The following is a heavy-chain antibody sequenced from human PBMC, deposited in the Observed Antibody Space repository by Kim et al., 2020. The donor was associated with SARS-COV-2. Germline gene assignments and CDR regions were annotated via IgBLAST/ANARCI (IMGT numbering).Heavy chain of an antibody. CDR1: GFTFSSYS. J-gene: IGHJ6*02. CDR3: ARPVTTVTMPAWSYYYYYGMDV. Sequence: GGSLRLSCAASGFTFSSYSMNWVRQAPGKGLEWVSSISSSSSYIYYADSVKGRFTISRDNAKNSLYLQMNSLRAEDTAVYYCARPVTTVTMPAWSYYYYYGMDVWGQGTTVTVSS. CDR2: ISSSSSYI. D-gene: IGHD4-17*01. V-gene: IGHV3-21*01.